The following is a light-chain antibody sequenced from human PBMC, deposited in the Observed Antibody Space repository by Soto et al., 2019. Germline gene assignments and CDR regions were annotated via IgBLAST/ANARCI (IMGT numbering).Light chain of an antibody. CDR3: QQYHHWPPKVT. Sequence: EIVLTQSPATLSLSPGERATLSCRASQSVGSYLAWYQQKPGQAPRLLIYDASHRATGIPARFSGSGSGTDFTLTISSLEPEDFAVYYCQQYHHWPPKVTFGPGTRVDI. V-gene: IGKV3-11*01. CDR1: QSVGSY. CDR2: DAS. J-gene: IGKJ3*01.